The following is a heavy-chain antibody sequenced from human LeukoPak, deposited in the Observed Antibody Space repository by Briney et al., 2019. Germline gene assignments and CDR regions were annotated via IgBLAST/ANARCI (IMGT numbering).Heavy chain of an antibody. CDR3: ARHRYCSSTSCGALDY. Sequence: SQTLSLTCAVYGGSFSGYYWSWIRQPPGKGLEWIGEINHSGSTNYNPSLKSRVTISVDTSKNQFSLKLSSVTAADTAVYYCARHRYCSSTSCGALDYWGQGTLVTVSS. CDR2: INHSGST. D-gene: IGHD2-2*01. J-gene: IGHJ4*02. V-gene: IGHV4-34*01. CDR1: GGSFSGYY.